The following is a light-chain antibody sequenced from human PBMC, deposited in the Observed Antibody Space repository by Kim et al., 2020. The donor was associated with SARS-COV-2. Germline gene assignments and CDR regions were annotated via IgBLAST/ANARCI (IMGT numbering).Light chain of an antibody. Sequence: ENVLTQSPGTLSLSPGDRVTLSCRASQSISSNFLAWLQQKPGQAPRLLIYAASSRATGIPDRFSGSGSGTDFTLTISRLEPDDFAVYYCQQYGSSPDTFGQGTKLEI. V-gene: IGKV3-20*01. CDR3: QQYGSSPDT. CDR2: AAS. J-gene: IGKJ2*01. CDR1: QSISSNF.